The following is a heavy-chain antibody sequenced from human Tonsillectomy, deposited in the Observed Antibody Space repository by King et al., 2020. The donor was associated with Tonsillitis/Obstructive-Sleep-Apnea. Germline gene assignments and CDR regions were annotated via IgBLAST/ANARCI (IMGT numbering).Heavy chain of an antibody. J-gene: IGHJ4*02. D-gene: IGHD1-1*01. CDR1: GGTSSGYT. Sequence: QLVQSGAEVKKPGSSVKVSCKGSGGTSSGYTYIWVRQAPGQGLEWMGGIIPIFGTANYAQRFHGRVTITADESTRTVYMELSNLRSDDTAVYYCARVWGRTGTREGNWGQGTLVTVSS. CDR3: ARVWGRTGTREGN. CDR2: IIPIFGTA. V-gene: IGHV1-69*01.